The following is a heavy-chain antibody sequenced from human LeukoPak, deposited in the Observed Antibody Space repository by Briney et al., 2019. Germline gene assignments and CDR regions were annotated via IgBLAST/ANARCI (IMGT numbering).Heavy chain of an antibody. CDR3: ARRGDY. CDR2: INHSGST. V-gene: IGHV4-34*01. Sequence: KPSGTLSLTCAVYGGSFSGYYWSWIRQPPGKGLEWIGEINHSGSTNYNPSLKSRVTISVDTSKNQFSLKLSSVTAADTAVYYCARRGDYWGQGTLVTVSS. J-gene: IGHJ4*02. CDR1: GGSFSGYY.